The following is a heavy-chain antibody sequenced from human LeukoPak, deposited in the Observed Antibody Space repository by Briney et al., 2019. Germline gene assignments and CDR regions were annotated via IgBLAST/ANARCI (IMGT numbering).Heavy chain of an antibody. V-gene: IGHV1-69*13. CDR3: ARGAPDYYDSSGYSHFDY. D-gene: IGHD3-22*01. Sequence: SVNVSCKASGGTFSSYAISWVRQAPGLGLEWMGGIIPIFGTANYAQKFQGRVTITADESTSTAYMELSSLRSEDTAVYYCARGAPDYYDSSGYSHFDYWGQGTLVTVSS. J-gene: IGHJ4*02. CDR2: IIPIFGTA. CDR1: GGTFSSYA.